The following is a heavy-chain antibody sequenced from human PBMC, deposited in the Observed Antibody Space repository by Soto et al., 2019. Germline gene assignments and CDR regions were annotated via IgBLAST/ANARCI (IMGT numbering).Heavy chain of an antibody. V-gene: IGHV4-34*01. CDR1: GGSFSGYY. J-gene: IGHJ6*04. CDR3: ARTGFGVVIILDV. D-gene: IGHD3-3*01. CDR2: INHSGSI. Sequence: QVQLQQWGAGLLKPSETLSLTCAVYGGSFSGYYWSWIRQPPGKGLEWIGEINHSGSINYNPSLKSRVTISVDTSKNQFSLKLSSVTAADTAVYYCARTGFGVVIILDVWGKGTTVTVSS.